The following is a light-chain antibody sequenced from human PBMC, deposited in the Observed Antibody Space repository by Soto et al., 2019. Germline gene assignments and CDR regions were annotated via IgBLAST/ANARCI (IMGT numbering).Light chain of an antibody. Sequence: DIQMTQSPSTLSASVGDRVTITCRASQTSNWLAWYQQKPGKAPKLLMYKASSLESGVTPRSSGSGSGTEFTLTISSLQPDDFATSYCQQYNNYSPRTFGQGTKVEIK. J-gene: IGKJ1*01. CDR1: QTSNW. CDR2: KAS. V-gene: IGKV1-5*03. CDR3: QQYNNYSPRT.